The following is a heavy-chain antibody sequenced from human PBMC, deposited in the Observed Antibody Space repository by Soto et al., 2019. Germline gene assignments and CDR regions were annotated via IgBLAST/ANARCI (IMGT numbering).Heavy chain of an antibody. CDR2: IYPGDSDT. CDR1: GYSFTGYW. V-gene: IGHV5-51*01. D-gene: IGHD5-18*01. J-gene: IGHJ4*02. Sequence: PGESLKISCKGSGYSFTGYWIGWVRQMPGKGLEWMGIIYPGDSDTRYSPSFQGQVTISADKSISTAYLQWSSLKASDTAMYYCARLREHSYGLGYYFDYWGQGTLVTVSS. CDR3: ARLREHSYGLGYYFDY.